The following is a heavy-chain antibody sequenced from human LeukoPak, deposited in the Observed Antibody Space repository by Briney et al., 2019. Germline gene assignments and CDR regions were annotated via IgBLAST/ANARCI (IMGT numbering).Heavy chain of an antibody. CDR2: IGAYNGDT. J-gene: IGHJ4*02. Sequence: ASVKVSCKPSGYTFTSFGISWARQAPGQGLEWMGWIGAYNGDTNYAQKFQGRVTMTTDTSTSTAYMDLRSLRSDDTAVYYCTRDHCRGDNCPSFDYWGQGTLVTVSS. CDR3: TRDHCRGDNCPSFDY. CDR1: GYTFTSFG. D-gene: IGHD2-15*01. V-gene: IGHV1-18*04.